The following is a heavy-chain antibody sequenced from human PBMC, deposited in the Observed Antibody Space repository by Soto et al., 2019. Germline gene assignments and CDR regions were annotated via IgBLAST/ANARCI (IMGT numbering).Heavy chain of an antibody. CDR2: IGWDGGSI. J-gene: IGHJ6*03. V-gene: IGHV3-9*01. CDR3: ATGAGGYYNSGSQTRWFYYDKDD. CDR1: GFNFDDYG. D-gene: IGHD3-10*01. Sequence: EVRLVESGGGVEQPGRSLRLSCAASGFNFDDYGMNWVRQAPGKGLEWVSGIGWDGGSIGYADSVKGRFINSRDNAKKCFYLQRDSLRIEVTVLYYCATGAGGYYNSGSQTRWFYYDKDDWGKGTPVTVSS.